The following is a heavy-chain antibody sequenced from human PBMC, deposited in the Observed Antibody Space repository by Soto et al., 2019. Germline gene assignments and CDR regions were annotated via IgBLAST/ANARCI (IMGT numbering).Heavy chain of an antibody. Sequence: ASVKVSCKASGYTFTSYYRHWVRQAPGQGLEWMGIINPSGGSTSYAQKFQGRVTMTRDTSTSTVYMELSSLRAEDTALYYCAKGRSYYYYYGVDVWGQGTTVTV. J-gene: IGHJ6*02. CDR3: AKGRSYYYYYGVDV. CDR1: GYTFTSYY. V-gene: IGHV1-46*01. CDR2: INPSGGST.